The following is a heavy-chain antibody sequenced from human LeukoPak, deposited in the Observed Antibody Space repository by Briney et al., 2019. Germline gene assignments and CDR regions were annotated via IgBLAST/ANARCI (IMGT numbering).Heavy chain of an antibody. D-gene: IGHD3-10*01. Sequence: PGGSLRLFCSASGFTFSSYAMHWVRQAPGKGLEYVSAISSNGGSTYYADSVKGRFTISRDNSKNTLYLQMNSLRAEDTAVYYCAKPYTYYYGSGSYCWGQGTLVTVSS. CDR1: GFTFSSYA. CDR2: ISSNGGST. CDR3: AKPYTYYYGSGSYC. V-gene: IGHV3-64*04. J-gene: IGHJ4*02.